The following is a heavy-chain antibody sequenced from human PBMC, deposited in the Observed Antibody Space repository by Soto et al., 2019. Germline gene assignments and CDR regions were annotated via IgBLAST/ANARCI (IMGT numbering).Heavy chain of an antibody. CDR3: ARESGDIVLVPPATEDYGMDV. D-gene: IGHD2-2*01. J-gene: IGHJ6*02. CDR1: GYTFTTYA. CDR2: INAGNGNT. Sequence: GASVKVSCKASGYTFTTYAMHWVRQAPGQRLEWMGWINAGNGNTKYSQKFQGRVTITRDTSASTAYMELSSLRSEDTAVYYCARESGDIVLVPPATEDYGMDVWGQGTTVTVSS. V-gene: IGHV1-3*01.